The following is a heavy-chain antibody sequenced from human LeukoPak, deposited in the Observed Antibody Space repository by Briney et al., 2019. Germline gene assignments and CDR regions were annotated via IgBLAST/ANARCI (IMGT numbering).Heavy chain of an antibody. CDR1: GFTFSSYS. Sequence: GGSLRLSCAASGFTFSSYSMNWVRQAPGKGREGVSYISSRSSTIYYADSVKGRFTISRDNAKNSLYLQMNSLRAEDTAVYYCARKGSGSYFYYYMDVWGKGTTVTVSS. CDR3: ARKGSGSYFYYYMDV. CDR2: ISSRSSTI. V-gene: IGHV3-48*04. D-gene: IGHD1-26*01. J-gene: IGHJ6*03.